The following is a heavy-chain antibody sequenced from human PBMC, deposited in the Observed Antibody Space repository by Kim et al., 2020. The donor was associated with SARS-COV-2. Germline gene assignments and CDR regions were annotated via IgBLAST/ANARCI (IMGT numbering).Heavy chain of an antibody. D-gene: IGHD2-15*01. V-gene: IGHV3-7*01. Sequence: GGSLRLSCVVSGFNFATNWMSWVRQAPGKGLEWVAKIKEDGTEKYYVESVEGRFTISRHNAKNSLFLQMNSLSAEDTAVYYCARDRKYSLDYWGQGTLVTVSS. CDR2: IKEDGTEK. J-gene: IGHJ4*02. CDR1: GFNFATNW. CDR3: ARDRKYSLDY.